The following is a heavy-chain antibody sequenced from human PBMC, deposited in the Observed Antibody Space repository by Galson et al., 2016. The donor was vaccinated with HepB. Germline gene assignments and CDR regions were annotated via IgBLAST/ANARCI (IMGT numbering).Heavy chain of an antibody. D-gene: IGHD2-2*01. CDR1: GVSISSGYYY. CDR3: ARDIAPRGEVALVPAGEAQLFYGMDV. V-gene: IGHV4-31*03. Sequence: TLSLTCTVSGVSISSGYYYWSWIRQHPGKGLEWIGYIYVSYSGSTYYNPSLKSRVTISVDTSKNQFSLKLSSVTAADTAVYYCARDIAPRGEVALVPAGEAQLFYGMDVWGQGTTVTVSS. CDR2: IYVSYSGST. J-gene: IGHJ6*02.